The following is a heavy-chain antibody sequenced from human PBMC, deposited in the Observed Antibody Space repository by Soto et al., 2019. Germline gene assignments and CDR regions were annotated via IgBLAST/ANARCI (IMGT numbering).Heavy chain of an antibody. Sequence: SGRTLVNPTQTLTLTCTFSGFSLSTSGVGVGWIRQPPGKALEWLALIYWDDDKRYSPSLKSRLTITKDTSKNQVVLTMTNMDPVDTATYYCAHRPSYCSGGSCYSGFDYWGQGTLVTVSS. D-gene: IGHD2-15*01. J-gene: IGHJ4*02. V-gene: IGHV2-5*02. CDR1: GFSLSTSGVG. CDR2: IYWDDDK. CDR3: AHRPSYCSGGSCYSGFDY.